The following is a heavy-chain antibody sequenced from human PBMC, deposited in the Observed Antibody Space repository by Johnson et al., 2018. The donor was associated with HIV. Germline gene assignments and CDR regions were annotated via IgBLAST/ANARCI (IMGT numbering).Heavy chain of an antibody. CDR2: ISYDGSNK. J-gene: IGHJ3*02. V-gene: IGHV3-30*03. CDR1: AFTFRSFG. Sequence: QVQLVESGGGVVQPGRSLRLSCAASAFTFRSFGMHWVRQAPGKGLQWVAVISYDGSNKYYADSVKGRFTISRDNSKNTLYLQMNSLRAEDTAFYYWARFGRVCSHAFDSWGQGTRVTVSS. CDR3: ARFGRVCSHAFDS. D-gene: IGHD3-16*01.